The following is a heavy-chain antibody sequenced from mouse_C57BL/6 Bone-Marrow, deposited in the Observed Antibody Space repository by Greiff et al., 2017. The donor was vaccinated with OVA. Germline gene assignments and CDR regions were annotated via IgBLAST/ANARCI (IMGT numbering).Heavy chain of an antibody. J-gene: IGHJ2*01. D-gene: IGHD1-1*01. CDR1: GYTFTSYW. Sequence: QVQLQQPGAELVMPGASVKLSCKASGYTFTSYWMHWVKQRPGQGLEWIGEIDPSDCYTNYNQKFKGKSTLTVDKSSSTAYMQLSSLTSEDSAVYYCAREYYYGSSLDYWGQGTTLTVSS. V-gene: IGHV1-69*01. CDR3: AREYYYGSSLDY. CDR2: IDPSDCYT.